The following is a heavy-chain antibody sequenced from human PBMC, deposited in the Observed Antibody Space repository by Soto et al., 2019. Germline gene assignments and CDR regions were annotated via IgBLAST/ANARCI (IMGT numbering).Heavy chain of an antibody. CDR3: ARDFGHGYYLDY. Sequence: PGGSLRLSCAASGFTFSSYGMHWVRQAPGKGLEWVAVIWYDGSNKYYADSVKGRFTISRDNSKNTLYLQMNSLRAEDTAVYFCARDFGHGYYLDYWGRGTLVTVSS. V-gene: IGHV3-33*01. D-gene: IGHD3-3*01. CDR1: GFTFSSYG. J-gene: IGHJ4*02. CDR2: IWYDGSNK.